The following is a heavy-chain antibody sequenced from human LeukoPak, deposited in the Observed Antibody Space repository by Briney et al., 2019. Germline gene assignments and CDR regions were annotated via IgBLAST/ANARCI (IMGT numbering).Heavy chain of an antibody. CDR2: ITYDGSNK. Sequence: PGRSLRLSCAASGFTFSSYGMHWVRQTPGKGLEWVAVITYDGSNKYYADSVKGRFTISRDNSKNTLYLQMNSQRSEDTAVYYCAKWGGDIWGQGTMVTVSS. J-gene: IGHJ3*02. CDR1: GFTFSSYG. CDR3: AKWGGDI. V-gene: IGHV3-30*18. D-gene: IGHD3-16*01.